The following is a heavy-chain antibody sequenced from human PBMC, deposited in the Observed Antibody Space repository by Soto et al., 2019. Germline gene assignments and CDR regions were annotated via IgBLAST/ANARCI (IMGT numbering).Heavy chain of an antibody. V-gene: IGHV3-33*01. CDR1: GFTFSNYG. D-gene: IGHD2-8*02. Sequence: QVQLVESGGGVVQPRRSLRLSCAASGFTFSNYGMHWVRQAPGKGLEWVAAIWYDGTNKYYADSVKGRFTISRDNSKNTLYLQMNSLRAEDTAVYYCAGAGGQPSVWGQGTTVTVSS. CDR2: IWYDGTNK. CDR3: AGAGGQPSV. J-gene: IGHJ6*02.